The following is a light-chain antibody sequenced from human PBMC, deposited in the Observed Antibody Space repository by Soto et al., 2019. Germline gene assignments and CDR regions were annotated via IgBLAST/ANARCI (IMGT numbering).Light chain of an antibody. CDR3: QQYGSSSWT. V-gene: IGKV3-15*01. Sequence: EIVMTQSPATLSVSPGERATFSCRASQSVSSNLAWYQQKPGQAPRLLIYGASTRATGIPARFSGSGSGTEFTLTISSLQSEDFAVYYCQQYGSSSWTFGQGTKVEIK. J-gene: IGKJ1*01. CDR1: QSVSSN. CDR2: GAS.